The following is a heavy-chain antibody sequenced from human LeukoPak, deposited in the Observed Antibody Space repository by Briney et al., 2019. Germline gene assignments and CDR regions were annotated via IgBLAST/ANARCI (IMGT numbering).Heavy chain of an antibody. CDR2: IKSKTDGGTT. J-gene: IGHJ4*02. CDR1: GFTFSNAW. Sequence: GGSLRLSCAASGFTFSNAWMSWVRQAPGKGLEWVGRIKSKTDGGTTDYAAPVKGRFTISRDDSKNTLYLQMNSLKTEDTAVYYCTRRSMVRGVDYWSQGTLVTVSS. CDR3: TRRSMVRGVDY. V-gene: IGHV3-15*01. D-gene: IGHD3-10*01.